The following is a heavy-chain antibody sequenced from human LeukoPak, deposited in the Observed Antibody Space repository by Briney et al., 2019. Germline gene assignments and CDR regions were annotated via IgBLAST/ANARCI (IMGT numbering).Heavy chain of an antibody. CDR3: ARATRTNANWFDP. CDR1: GGSISSGGYY. CDR2: IYYSGST. V-gene: IGHV4-31*03. J-gene: IGHJ5*02. Sequence: TSETLSLTCTVSGGSISSGGYYWSWIRQHPGKGLEWIGYIYYSGSTYYNPSLKSRVTISVDTSKNQFSLKLSSVTAADTAVYYCARATRTNANWFDPWGQGTLVTVSS.